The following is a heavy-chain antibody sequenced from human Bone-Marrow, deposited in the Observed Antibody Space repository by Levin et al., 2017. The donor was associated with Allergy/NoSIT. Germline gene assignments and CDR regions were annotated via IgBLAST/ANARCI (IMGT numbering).Heavy chain of an antibody. D-gene: IGHD2-15*01. Sequence: ASVKVSCKASGYRFSDYGITWLRQAPGQGLEWMGWISTYNGKTDYAQALQGRITLTTDTSKSTAYMEMKSLRSDDTAVYYCARGEGYCGGGSCFSFWGQGTLVTVSS. CDR1: GYRFSDYG. J-gene: IGHJ1*01. CDR2: ISTYNGKT. V-gene: IGHV1-18*01. CDR3: ARGEGYCGGGSCFSF.